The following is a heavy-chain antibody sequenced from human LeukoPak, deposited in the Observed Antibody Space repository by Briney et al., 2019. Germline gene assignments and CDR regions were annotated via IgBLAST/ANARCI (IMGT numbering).Heavy chain of an antibody. J-gene: IGHJ5*02. CDR2: ITPVTGTT. CDR3: TRVTLRGSKYNWFDP. CDR1: GGTFNTHI. D-gene: IGHD1-26*01. V-gene: IGHV1-69*08. Sequence: SVKVSCRSSGGTFNTHIFNWVRQAPGQGLEWMGRITPVTGTTKYAERFQARVTITADRSTSTAYLELRGLTYDDTATYYCTRVTLRGSKYNWFDPWGQGTHVSVSS.